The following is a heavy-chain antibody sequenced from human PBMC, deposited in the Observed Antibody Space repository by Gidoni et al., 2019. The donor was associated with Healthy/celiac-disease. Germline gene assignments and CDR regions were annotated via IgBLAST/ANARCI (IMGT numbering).Heavy chain of an antibody. D-gene: IGHD2-15*01. J-gene: IGHJ4*02. CDR2: IYYSGST. Sequence: QVQLQESGPGLVKPSETLSLTCTVSGGSVSSGSYYWSWIRQPPGKGLEWIGYIYYSGSTNYNPSLKSRVTISVDTSKNQFSRKLSSVTAADTAVYYCARSPRWYYFVYWGQGTLVTVSS. CDR1: GGSVSSGSYY. CDR3: ARSPRWYYFVY. V-gene: IGHV4-61*01.